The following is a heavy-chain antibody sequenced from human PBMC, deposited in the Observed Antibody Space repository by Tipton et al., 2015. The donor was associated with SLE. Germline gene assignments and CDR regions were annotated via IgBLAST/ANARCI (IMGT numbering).Heavy chain of an antibody. J-gene: IGHJ3*01. D-gene: IGHD3-10*01. V-gene: IGHV4-31*03. CDR1: GGSISRIGYY. CDR3: ARHLGVIVAFAV. Sequence: TLSLTCTVSGGSISRIGYYWSWIRQHPGKGLEWIGYIYHTGSTYYNPSLESRLTISIDTSKNQFSLRLTSMTPADTAFYYCARHLGVIVAFAVWGQGTVLTVSS. CDR2: IYHTGST.